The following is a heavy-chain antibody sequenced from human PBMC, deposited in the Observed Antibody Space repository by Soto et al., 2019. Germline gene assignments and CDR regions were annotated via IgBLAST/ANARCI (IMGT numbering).Heavy chain of an antibody. D-gene: IGHD3-16*02. J-gene: IGHJ4*02. V-gene: IGHV4-59*01. CDR3: ASSNTYYDYFWGGYRHAPFAF. Sequence: PSETLSLTYTVSGGSISSYYWSWIRQPPGKGLEWIGYIYYSGSTNYNPSLKSRVTISVDTSKNQFSLKLSSVTAADTAVYYCASSNTYYDYFWGGYRHAPFAFWGRGSLVPVSS. CDR2: IYYSGST. CDR1: GGSISSYY.